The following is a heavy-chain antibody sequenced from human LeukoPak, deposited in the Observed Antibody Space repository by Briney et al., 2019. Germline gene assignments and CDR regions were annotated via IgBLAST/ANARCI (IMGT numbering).Heavy chain of an antibody. D-gene: IGHD3-10*01. CDR2: ISGSGGST. CDR1: GFSFSSYA. J-gene: IGHJ3*02. Sequence: GSLRLSCAASGFSFSSYAMSWVRQAPGKGLEWVSGISGSGGSTYYADSVKDRFTISRDNSKNTLYLQMNSLRAEDTAVYYCARELWFGEFSNAFDIWGQGTMVTVSS. V-gene: IGHV3-23*01. CDR3: ARELWFGEFSNAFDI.